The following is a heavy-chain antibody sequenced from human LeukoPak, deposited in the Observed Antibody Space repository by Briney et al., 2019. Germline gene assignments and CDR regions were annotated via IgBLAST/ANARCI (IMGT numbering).Heavy chain of an antibody. D-gene: IGHD3-3*01. J-gene: IGHJ4*02. Sequence: LRLSCAXXGFTFXXYGMHWVRQAPGKGLEWVAVISYDGSNKYYADSVKGRFTISRDNSKNTLYLQMNSLRAEDTAVYYCAKDFSGGFDYWGQGTLVTVSS. V-gene: IGHV3-30*18. CDR3: AKDFSGGFDY. CDR1: GFTFXXYG. CDR2: ISYDGSNK.